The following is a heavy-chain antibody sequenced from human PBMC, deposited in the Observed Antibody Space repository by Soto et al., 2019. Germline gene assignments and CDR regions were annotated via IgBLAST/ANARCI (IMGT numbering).Heavy chain of an antibody. CDR2: ISSDNGNT. V-gene: IGHV1-18*01. CDR3: AMLGGWSGGSNDMDV. D-gene: IGHD6-19*01. J-gene: IGHJ6*02. CDR1: GYTFTSSG. Sequence: GASVKVSCKASGYTFTSSGISWVRQAPGQGLEWMGWISSDNGNTNYAQHLQGRVSMTTDTSTSTAYMDLRSLRSDDTAVYYCAMLGGWSGGSNDMDVWGQGTTVTVSS.